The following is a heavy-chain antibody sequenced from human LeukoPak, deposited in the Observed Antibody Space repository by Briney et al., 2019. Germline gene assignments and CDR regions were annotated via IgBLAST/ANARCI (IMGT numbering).Heavy chain of an antibody. CDR1: GGSFSVNY. CDR3: AREVDDISGYYYRRIPYYYMDV. D-gene: IGHD3-22*01. V-gene: IGHV4-34*01. Sequence: SETLSLTCAVYGGSFSVNYWSWIRQPPGKGLEWIGEINHSGSTNYNPSLKSRVTISVDTSKNQFSLKLSSVTAADTAVYYCAREVDDISGYYYRRIPYYYMDVWGKGTTVTVSS. J-gene: IGHJ6*03. CDR2: INHSGST.